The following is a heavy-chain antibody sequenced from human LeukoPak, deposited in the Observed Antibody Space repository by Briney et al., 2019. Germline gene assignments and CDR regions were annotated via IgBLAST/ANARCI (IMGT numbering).Heavy chain of an antibody. CDR1: GYTLTELS. D-gene: IGHD1-26*01. V-gene: IGHV1-24*01. Sequence: ASVKVSCKVSGYTLTELSMHWVRQAPGKGLEWMGGFDPEDGETIYAQKFQGRVTMTEDTSTDTAYMELSSLRSEDTAVYYCATVWIHSGSYGPLFDPWGQGTLVTVSS. CDR2: FDPEDGET. CDR3: ATVWIHSGSYGPLFDP. J-gene: IGHJ5*02.